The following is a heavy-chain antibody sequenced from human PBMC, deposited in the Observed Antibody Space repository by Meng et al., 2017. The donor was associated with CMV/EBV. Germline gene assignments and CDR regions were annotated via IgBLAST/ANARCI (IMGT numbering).Heavy chain of an antibody. CDR2: IYYSGST. CDR1: GGSVSSGSYY. Sequence: LSGGSVSSGSYYWSWIRQPPGKGLEWIGYIYYSGSTNYNPSLKSRVTISVDTSKNQFSLKLSCVTAADTAVYYCARGSGSGNWFDPWGQGTLVTVSS. D-gene: IGHD1-26*01. V-gene: IGHV4-61*01. J-gene: IGHJ5*02. CDR3: ARGSGSGNWFDP.